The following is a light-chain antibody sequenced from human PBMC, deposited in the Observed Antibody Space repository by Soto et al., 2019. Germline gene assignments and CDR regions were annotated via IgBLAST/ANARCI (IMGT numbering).Light chain of an antibody. V-gene: IGKV3D-15*01. J-gene: IGKJ1*01. Sequence: EIVMTQSPATLSVSPGERSTLSCRASQSVSSNLAWYQQKPGQAPRLLMYGASIRAAGVPDRFSGSGSGTELTLTISRLEPEDFTVYYCHHYETFGQGTKVDIK. CDR1: QSVSSN. CDR2: GAS. CDR3: HHYET.